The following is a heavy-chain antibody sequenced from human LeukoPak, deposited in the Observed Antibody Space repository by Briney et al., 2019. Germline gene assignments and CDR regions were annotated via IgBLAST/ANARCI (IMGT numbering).Heavy chain of an antibody. D-gene: IGHD2-15*01. CDR3: ARAANYCSGGSCRSRLDP. Sequence: SETLSLTCAVYGGSFSGYYWSWIRQPPGKGLEWIGEINHSGSTNYNPFLKSRVTISVDTSKNQFSLKLSSVTAADTAVYYCARAANYCSGGSCRSRLDPWGQGTLVTVSS. J-gene: IGHJ5*02. CDR2: INHSGST. CDR1: GGSFSGYY. V-gene: IGHV4-34*01.